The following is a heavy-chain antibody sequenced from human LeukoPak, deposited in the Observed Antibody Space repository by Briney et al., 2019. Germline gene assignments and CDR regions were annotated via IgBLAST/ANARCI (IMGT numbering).Heavy chain of an antibody. V-gene: IGHV3-66*01. J-gene: IGHJ5*02. Sequence: GGSLRLSCAASGFTVSTNFMSWVRQAPGKGLEWVSVIYSGGSTYYPDSVEGRFTISRDNSKNTLYLQMNSLRAEDTAVYYCAPLRRGGDFDPWGQGTLVTVSS. CDR3: APLRRGGDFDP. CDR2: IYSGGST. CDR1: GFTVSTNF. D-gene: IGHD2-21*02.